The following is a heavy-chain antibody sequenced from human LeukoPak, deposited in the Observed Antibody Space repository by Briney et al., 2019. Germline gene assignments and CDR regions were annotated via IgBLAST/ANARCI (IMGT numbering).Heavy chain of an antibody. CDR2: ISAYNGNT. V-gene: IGHV1-18*01. Sequence: ASAKDSCKASGYTVTSYGISWVRQAPGQGLEWMGWISAYNGNTNYAQKLQGRVTMTTDTSTSTAYMELRSLRSDDTAVYYCAVGSSWYGLFDPWGQGTLVTVSS. D-gene: IGHD6-13*01. J-gene: IGHJ5*02. CDR1: GYTVTSYG. CDR3: AVGSSWYGLFDP.